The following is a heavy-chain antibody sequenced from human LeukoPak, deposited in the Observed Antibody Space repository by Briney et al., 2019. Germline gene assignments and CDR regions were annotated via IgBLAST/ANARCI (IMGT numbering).Heavy chain of an antibody. CDR2: IYYSGST. Sequence: SETLSLTCTVSGGSISSYYWSWIRQPPGKGLEWIGYIYYSGSTNYNPSLKSRVTISVDTSKNQFSLKLSSVTAADTAVYYCARRPAAGYLDWSTPFDIWGQGTMVTVSS. J-gene: IGHJ3*02. V-gene: IGHV4-59*08. CDR3: ARRPAAGYLDWSTPFDI. CDR1: GGSISSYY. D-gene: IGHD3-9*01.